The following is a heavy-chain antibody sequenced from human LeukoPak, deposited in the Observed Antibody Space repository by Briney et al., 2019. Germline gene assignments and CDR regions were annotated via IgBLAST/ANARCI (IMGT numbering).Heavy chain of an antibody. V-gene: IGHV3-21*01. CDR1: EFTSSSYN. D-gene: IGHD3-3*01. CDR2: ISSSSRYI. Sequence: GRCLRPSCVASEFTSSSYNMNWVRLAPGRWLEWVSSISSSSRYIYYAGTVKGRFTVSRDKAKESLYLQMKSLRDEDTAIYYCARELGDFRSSYGPLESWGQGTLVTVSS. J-gene: IGHJ4*02. CDR3: ARELGDFRSSYGPLES.